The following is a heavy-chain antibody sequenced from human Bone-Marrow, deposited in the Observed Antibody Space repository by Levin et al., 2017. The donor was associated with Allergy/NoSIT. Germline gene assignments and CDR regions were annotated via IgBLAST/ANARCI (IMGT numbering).Heavy chain of an antibody. V-gene: IGHV3-74*01. J-gene: IGHJ3*02. D-gene: IGHD1-1*01. CDR3: GKSNWHDERGAFDI. CDR1: GFTFSSYW. Sequence: PGGSLRLSCAASGFTFSSYWMHWVRQAPGKGLVWVSRINSDGSTTSYADSVKGRFTISRDNAKNTLYLQMNSLRAEDTAVYYCGKSNWHDERGAFDIWGQGTMVTVSS. CDR2: INSDGSTT.